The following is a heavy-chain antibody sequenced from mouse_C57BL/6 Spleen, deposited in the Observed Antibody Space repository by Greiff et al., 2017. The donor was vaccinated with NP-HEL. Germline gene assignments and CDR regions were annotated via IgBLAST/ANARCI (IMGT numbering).Heavy chain of an antibody. CDR2: IDPEDGET. J-gene: IGHJ3*01. CDR3: ARPSGSSLEFAY. V-gene: IGHV14-2*01. CDR1: GFNIKDYY. D-gene: IGHD1-1*01. Sequence: EVKLEESGAELVKPGASVKLSCTASGFNIKDYYMHWVKQRTEQGLEWIGRIDPEDGETKYAPKFQGKATITADTSSNTAYLQLSSLTSEDNAVYYCARPSGSSLEFAYWGQGTLVTVSA.